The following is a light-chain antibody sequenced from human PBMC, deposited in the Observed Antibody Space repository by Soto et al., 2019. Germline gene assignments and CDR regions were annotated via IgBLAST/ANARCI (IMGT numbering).Light chain of an antibody. J-gene: IGKJ1*01. Sequence: DIVMTQSRDSLAVSLGERATINCKSSQSLFYSSNNKDYLAWYQQKPGQPPRLLIYWASTRESGVPERFSGSGSGTDFTLTVSSLQAEDVAVYYCQQYFNTPWTFGQGTKVEIK. CDR3: QQYFNTPWT. CDR2: WAS. CDR1: QSLFYSSNNKDY. V-gene: IGKV4-1*01.